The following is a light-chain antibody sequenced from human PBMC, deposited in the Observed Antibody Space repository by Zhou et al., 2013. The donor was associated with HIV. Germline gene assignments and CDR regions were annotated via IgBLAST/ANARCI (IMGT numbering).Light chain of an antibody. Sequence: DIQMTQSPSTLSASIGDRVTITCRASQGISSWLAWYQQKPGKAPNLLIYSASNLQGGVPSRFSGSGSGTEFTLTINCLQSEDFATYYCQHYYSYPWTFGQGTKVET. CDR3: QHYYSYPWT. V-gene: IGKV1D-16*01. J-gene: IGKJ1*01. CDR2: SAS. CDR1: QGISSW.